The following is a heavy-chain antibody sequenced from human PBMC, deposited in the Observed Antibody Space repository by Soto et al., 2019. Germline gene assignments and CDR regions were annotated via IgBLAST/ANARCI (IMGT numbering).Heavy chain of an antibody. D-gene: IGHD3-10*01. CDR1: GFTFSYYY. V-gene: IGHV3-11*01. Sequence: PGGSLRLSCEASGFTFSYYYMIWIRQVPGKGLEWVSYISIGGTPIYYADSVKGRFAISRDNAQNSLYLHMTSLTAEDTALYYCVRGPEELVYYNSIDVWGQGTTVTVSS. CDR2: ISIGGTPI. J-gene: IGHJ6*02. CDR3: VRGPEELVYYNSIDV.